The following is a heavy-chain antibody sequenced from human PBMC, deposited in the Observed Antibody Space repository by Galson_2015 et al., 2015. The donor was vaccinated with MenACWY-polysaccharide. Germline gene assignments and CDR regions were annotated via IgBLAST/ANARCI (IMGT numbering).Heavy chain of an antibody. Sequence: SLRLSCAASGFTFSSHGMHWVRQAPGKGLEWVAMTSYDGNNKYHADSVKGRFTISRDNSKNTLYVQMNSLRVEDTAVYYCARDRSMAYSFDYWGQGTLVTVSS. D-gene: IGHD1-26*01. CDR1: GFTFSSHG. CDR2: TSYDGNNK. J-gene: IGHJ4*02. CDR3: ARDRSMAYSFDY. V-gene: IGHV3-30*03.